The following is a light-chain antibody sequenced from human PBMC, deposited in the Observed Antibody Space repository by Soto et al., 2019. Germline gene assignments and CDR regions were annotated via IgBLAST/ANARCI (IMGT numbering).Light chain of an antibody. CDR2: GNN. CDR1: SSNIGAGYD. CDR3: QSYDNSLSVWV. J-gene: IGLJ3*02. V-gene: IGLV1-40*01. Sequence: QAVVTQPPSVSGAPGQRVTISCTGSSSNIGAGYDVHWYQQLPGTAPKLLIYGNNNRPSGVPDRFSGSKSGTSASLAITGLQPEDEADYYCQSYDNSLSVWVFGGGTKLTVL.